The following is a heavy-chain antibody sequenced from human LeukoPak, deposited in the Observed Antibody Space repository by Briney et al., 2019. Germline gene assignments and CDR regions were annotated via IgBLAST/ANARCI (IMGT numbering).Heavy chain of an antibody. J-gene: IGHJ4*02. Sequence: GGSLRLSCTASGFTFGDYAMTWVCQAPGKGLEWVGFIRSKTYGGTADYAASVKGRFTISRDDSKSIAYLQMNSLKTEDTAVYYCSRGERGYNYQFDYWGQGTLVTVSS. V-gene: IGHV3-49*04. CDR3: SRGERGYNYQFDY. D-gene: IGHD5-18*01. CDR2: IRSKTYGGTA. CDR1: GFTFGDYA.